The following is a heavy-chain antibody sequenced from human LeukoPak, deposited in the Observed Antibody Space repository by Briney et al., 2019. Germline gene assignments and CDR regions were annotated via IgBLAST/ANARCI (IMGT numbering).Heavy chain of an antibody. CDR1: GFTFSSYA. J-gene: IGHJ4*02. Sequence: PGGSLRPSCAASGFTFSSYAMSWVRQAPGKGLEWVSAISGSGGSTYYADSVKGRFTISRDNSKNTLYLQMNSLRAEDTAVYYCAKDHRSRIDSSGPSIDYWGQGTLVTVSS. CDR3: AKDHRSRIDSSGPSIDY. CDR2: ISGSGGST. D-gene: IGHD6-19*01. V-gene: IGHV3-23*01.